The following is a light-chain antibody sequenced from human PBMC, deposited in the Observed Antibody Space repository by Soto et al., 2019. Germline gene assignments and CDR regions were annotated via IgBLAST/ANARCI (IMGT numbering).Light chain of an antibody. CDR2: AAS. Sequence: DIRMTQSPSSLSASVGDRVTITCRAGQTINTYLNWYQHKPGKAPKVLIYAASSLQSGVPSRFSGSGSGTDFTLTISSLQAEDVATYFCQQYHSYPLTFGGGTKVDIK. V-gene: IGKV1-39*01. CDR3: QQYHSYPLT. J-gene: IGKJ4*01. CDR1: QTINTY.